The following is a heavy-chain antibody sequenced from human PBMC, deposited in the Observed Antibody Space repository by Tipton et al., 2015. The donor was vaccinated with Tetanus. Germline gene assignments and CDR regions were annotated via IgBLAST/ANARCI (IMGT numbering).Heavy chain of an antibody. V-gene: IGHV4-34*01. Sequence: TLSLTCAVYGGSFSGFYWSWIRQPPGRGLEWIGEINHSGRANYNPSLKSRFTILADASKNQFSLKVNSVTAADTAVYYCVRANYEFPKKGPFDYWGPGSLDIVSS. CDR3: VRANYEFPKKGPFDY. J-gene: IGHJ4*02. D-gene: IGHD3-3*01. CDR1: GGSFSGFY. CDR2: INHSGRA.